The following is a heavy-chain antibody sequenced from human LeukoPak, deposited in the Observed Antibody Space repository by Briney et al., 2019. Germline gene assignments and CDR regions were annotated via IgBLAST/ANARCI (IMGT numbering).Heavy chain of an antibody. CDR1: GFTFSNHG. V-gene: IGHV3-23*01. D-gene: IGHD3-22*01. J-gene: IGHJ3*01. Sequence: GGSLRLSCAASGFTFSNHGMNWVRQAPGKGLEWVSVISVSGLSTYYGDSVKGRFTISRDNSKNTLYLQMNSLRAEDTAVYYCAKNHNSNGYHTDDAFDVWGQGTMVTVSS. CDR3: AKNHNSNGYHTDDAFDV. CDR2: ISVSGLST.